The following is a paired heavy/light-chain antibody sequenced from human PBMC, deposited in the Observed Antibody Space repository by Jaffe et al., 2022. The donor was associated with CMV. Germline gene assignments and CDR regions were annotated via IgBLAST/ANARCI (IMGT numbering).Light chain of an antibody. CDR2: QDL. V-gene: IGLV3-1*01. J-gene: IGLJ1*01. Sequence: SYELIQPPSVSVSPGQTASITCSGDNLGDKYVSWYQQQPGQSPILVIYQDLKRPSGIPERFSGSNSGNTATLTISGTQAMDEADYYCQAWDSSTGGVFGTGTKVTVL. CDR3: QAWDSSTGGV. CDR1: NLGDKY.
Heavy chain of an antibody. J-gene: IGHJ6*02. Sequence: QMQLQESGPGLVKPSETLSLTCSVSGGSISDYYWSWIRQPPGKGLEWIGYIYYNGNTNYNPSLKSRVSISVDPSKNHFSLRLRSVTAADTAVYFCTRSQSSTTVYYYGMDVWGQGTAVTVSS. CDR2: IYYNGNT. CDR1: GGSISDYY. D-gene: IGHD6-13*01. V-gene: IGHV4-59*01. CDR3: TRSQSSTTVYYYGMDV.